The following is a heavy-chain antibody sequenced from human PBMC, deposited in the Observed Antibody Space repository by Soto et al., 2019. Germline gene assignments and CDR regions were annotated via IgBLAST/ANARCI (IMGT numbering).Heavy chain of an antibody. D-gene: IGHD3-22*01. J-gene: IGHJ3*01. CDR3: AKEFFDNSGYYPSLDALDL. CDR1: GFTLGTYG. V-gene: IGHV3-30*18. Sequence: QVQLAESGGGVVQPGRSLTISCAASGFTLGTYGMHWVRQAPGKGLEWVAVISNDGGDKYYSDSVMGRFTISRDNSKNTLYLQMNSLRAEDTAVYYWAKEFFDNSGYYPSLDALDLWGQGTVVTVSS. CDR2: ISNDGGDK.